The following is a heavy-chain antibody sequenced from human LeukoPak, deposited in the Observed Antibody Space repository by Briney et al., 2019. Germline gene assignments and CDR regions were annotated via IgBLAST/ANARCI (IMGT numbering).Heavy chain of an antibody. V-gene: IGHV3-23*01. J-gene: IGHJ4*02. CDR1: GFTFSDYY. CDR2: ITDSGGST. D-gene: IGHD4-17*01. Sequence: GGSLRLSCAASGFTFSDYYMSWIRQAPGKGLEWVSSITDSGGSTYYADSVKGRFTISRDNSKKMLYLQMNSLRAEDTAVYYCAKTQIYGDYVGPYYFDYWGQGTLVTVSS. CDR3: AKTQIYGDYVGPYYFDY.